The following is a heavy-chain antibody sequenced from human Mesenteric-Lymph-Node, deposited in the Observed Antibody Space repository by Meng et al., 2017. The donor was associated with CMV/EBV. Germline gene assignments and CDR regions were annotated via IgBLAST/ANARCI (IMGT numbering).Heavy chain of an antibody. V-gene: IGHV1-2*02. Sequence: ASVKVSCKTSGYTFTDYYMHWVRQAPGQGLEWMGWINPNSGAKTYGHKFKGRVTMTRDTPIRTAYTELTSLTSDDTAVYYCARGGGSYPGGRFDFWGQGTLVTVSS. J-gene: IGHJ4*02. CDR3: ARGGGSYPGGRFDF. D-gene: IGHD1-26*01. CDR1: GYTFTDYY. CDR2: INPNSGAK.